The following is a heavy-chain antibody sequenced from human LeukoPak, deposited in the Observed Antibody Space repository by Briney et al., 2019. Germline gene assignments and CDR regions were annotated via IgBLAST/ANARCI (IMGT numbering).Heavy chain of an antibody. Sequence: SETLSLTCTVSGGSISSYCWSWIRQPPGKGLEWIGHIYYSGTTYYNPSLKSRVSISVDTSKNQFSLRLSSVTAADTAVYYCARYGGNAHDYWGQGTLVTVSS. CDR2: IYYSGTT. CDR1: GGSISSYC. J-gene: IGHJ4*02. CDR3: ARYGGNAHDY. D-gene: IGHD4-23*01. V-gene: IGHV4-59*12.